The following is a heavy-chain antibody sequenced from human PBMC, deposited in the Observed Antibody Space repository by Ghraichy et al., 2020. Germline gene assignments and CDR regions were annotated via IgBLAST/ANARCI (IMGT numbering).Heavy chain of an antibody. V-gene: IGHV3-74*01. Sequence: LSLTCAVSGLTFSSYWMHWVRQAPGKGLVWVSRVNSDGISTTYADSVKGRFTISRDNAKNTLFLQMNSLRAEDTAVYYCVSANPTIDYWGQGTLVTVSS. CDR2: VNSDGIST. CDR1: GLTFSSYW. D-gene: IGHD2-2*01. CDR3: VSANPTIDY. J-gene: IGHJ4*02.